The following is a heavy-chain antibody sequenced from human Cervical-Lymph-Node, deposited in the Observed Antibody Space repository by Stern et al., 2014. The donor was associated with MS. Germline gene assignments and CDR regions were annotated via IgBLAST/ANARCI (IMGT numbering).Heavy chain of an antibody. D-gene: IGHD7-27*01. CDR1: GFSLSTSGVG. V-gene: IGHV2-5*02. J-gene: IGHJ5*02. CDR2: IYLDDDK. Sequence: QVTLKESGPTLVKPTQTLTLTCTFSGFSLSTSGVGVGWIRQPPGNALEWLALIYLDDDKRYRPSLKRRLTITKDTSKNQVVLTMTNMDPVDTATYYCAHSLLGPSRRWFDPWGQGTLVTVSS. CDR3: AHSLLGPSRRWFDP.